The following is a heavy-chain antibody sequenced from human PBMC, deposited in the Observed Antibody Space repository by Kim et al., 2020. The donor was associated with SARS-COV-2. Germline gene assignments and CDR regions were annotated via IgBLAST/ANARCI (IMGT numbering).Heavy chain of an antibody. D-gene: IGHD3-10*01. CDR3: ARDRKDLWFPAFCDF. CDR2: ISADSDNK. V-gene: IGHV1-18*01. J-gene: IGHJ4*02. CDR1: GFTFSSHG. Sequence: ASVKVSCKASGFTFSSHGITWMRQAPGQGLEWMGWISADSDNKFYAQKFQGRVTMTTDASTNTAYMEVTSLGSDDTAVYYCARDRKDLWFPAFCDFWGQGTLVTVSS.